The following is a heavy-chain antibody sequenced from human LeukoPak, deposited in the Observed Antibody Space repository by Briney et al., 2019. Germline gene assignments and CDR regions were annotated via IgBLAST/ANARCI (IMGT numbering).Heavy chain of an antibody. CDR3: ARHKGGGSPYYYDMDV. CDR2: IYHSGST. Sequence: SETLSLTCTVSGGSISSGGYYWSWIRQPPGKGLEWIGYIYHSGSTFYNPSLKSRVTISVDRSKNQFSLKLSSVTAADTAVYYCARHKGGGSPYYYDMDVWGQGTTVTVSS. V-gene: IGHV4-30-2*01. D-gene: IGHD2-15*01. J-gene: IGHJ6*02. CDR1: GGSISSGGYY.